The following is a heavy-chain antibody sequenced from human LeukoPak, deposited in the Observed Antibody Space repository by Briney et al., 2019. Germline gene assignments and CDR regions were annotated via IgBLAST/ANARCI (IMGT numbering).Heavy chain of an antibody. CDR2: IWYDGSNK. D-gene: IGHD6-13*01. V-gene: IGHV3-33*01. J-gene: IGHJ4*02. CDR1: GFTFSSYG. Sequence: PGGSLRLSCAASGFTFSSYGMHWVRQAPGKGLEWVAVIWYDGSNKYYADSVKGRFTISGDNSKNTLYLQVNSLRAEDTAVYYCARDPGYTGTALDYWGQGTLVTVSS. CDR3: ARDPGYTGTALDY.